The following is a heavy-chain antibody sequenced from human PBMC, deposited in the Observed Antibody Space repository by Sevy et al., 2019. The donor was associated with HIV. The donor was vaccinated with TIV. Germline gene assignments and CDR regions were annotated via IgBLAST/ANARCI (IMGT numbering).Heavy chain of an antibody. CDR3: ARDGGNSVKWYPLY. CDR1: GFAFSTHA. J-gene: IGHJ4*01. V-gene: IGHV3-30-3*01. D-gene: IGHD2-2*01. CDR2: ISYEGTET. Sequence: GGCLRLSCAASGFAFSTHAMHWVRQAPGKGLEWLAVISYEGTETFYAASVEGRFTISRDNSKNMLSLQINSLRPEDTAQSYCARDGGNSVKWYPLYWGHGTLVTVSS.